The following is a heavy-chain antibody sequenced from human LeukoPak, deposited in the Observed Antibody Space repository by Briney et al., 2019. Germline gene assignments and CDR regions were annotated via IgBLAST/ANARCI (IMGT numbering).Heavy chain of an antibody. CDR2: ISWNSGSI. J-gene: IGHJ3*02. CDR3: AKGIPYYDILSGNSTSHAFDI. CDR1: GFNFDDYS. V-gene: IGHV3-9*01. D-gene: IGHD3-9*01. Sequence: GGSLRLSCAASGFNFDDYSMEWVRQAPGRGLGWVSGISWNSGSIGYADSVKGRITISRDNAKNSLYMKMNSLRAEDTALYYCAKGIPYYDILSGNSTSHAFDIWRQGTMATVS.